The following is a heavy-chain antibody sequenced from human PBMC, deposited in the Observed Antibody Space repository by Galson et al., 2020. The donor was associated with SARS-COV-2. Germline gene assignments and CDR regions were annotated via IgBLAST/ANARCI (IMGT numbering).Heavy chain of an antibody. V-gene: IGHV4-38-2*01. CDR1: GFSISSGYH. CDR2: IYHTGST. CDR3: ARHDGTWDYYYGMDV. D-gene: IGHD1-7*01. J-gene: IGHJ6*02. Sequence: SQTLSLTCAVAGFSISSGYHWGWIRQTPGKGLEWIGNIYHTGSTYYNPSLKSRITISVDTSKNQVSLKLRSVTAADTAVYYCARHDGTWDYYYGMDVWGQGTTVTVSS.